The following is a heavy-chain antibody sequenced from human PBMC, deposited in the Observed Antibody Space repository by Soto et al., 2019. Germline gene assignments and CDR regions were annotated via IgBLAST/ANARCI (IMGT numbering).Heavy chain of an antibody. J-gene: IGHJ4*02. Sequence: QVQLVESGGGVVQPGRSLRLSCAASGFTFSSYAMHWVRQAPGKGLEWVAVISYDGSNKYYADSVKGRFTISRDNSKNTLYLQMNSLRAEDTAVYYCARIGGEMATIDYWGQGTLVTVSS. D-gene: IGHD5-12*01. CDR2: ISYDGSNK. V-gene: IGHV3-30-3*01. CDR3: ARIGGEMATIDY. CDR1: GFTFSSYA.